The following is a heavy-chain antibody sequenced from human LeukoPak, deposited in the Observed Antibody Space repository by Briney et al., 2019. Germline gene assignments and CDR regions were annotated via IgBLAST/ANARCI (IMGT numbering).Heavy chain of an antibody. CDR3: AKGMGAPYYYYYYYMDV. Sequence: PVGSLRLSCAASGFTFSSYGMHWVRQAPGKGLEWVAFIRYDGSNKYYADSVKGRFTISRDNSKNTLYLQMNSLRAEDTAVYYCAKGMGAPYYYYYYYMDVWGKGTTVTVSS. CDR1: GFTFSSYG. V-gene: IGHV3-30*02. CDR2: IRYDGSNK. D-gene: IGHD1-26*01. J-gene: IGHJ6*03.